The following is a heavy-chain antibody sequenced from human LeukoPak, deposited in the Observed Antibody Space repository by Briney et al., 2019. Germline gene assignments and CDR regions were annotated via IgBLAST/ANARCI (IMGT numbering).Heavy chain of an antibody. CDR2: IYTSGST. Sequence: MTSETLSLTCTVSGGSISSGSYYWSWIRQPAGEGLEWIGRIYTSGSTNYNPSLKSRVTISVDTSKNQFSLKLSSVTAADTAAYYCARNAVPDRPFSGMDVWGKGTTVTVSS. V-gene: IGHV4-61*02. J-gene: IGHJ6*04. CDR3: ARNAVPDRPFSGMDV. CDR1: GGSISSGSYY. D-gene: IGHD2-2*01.